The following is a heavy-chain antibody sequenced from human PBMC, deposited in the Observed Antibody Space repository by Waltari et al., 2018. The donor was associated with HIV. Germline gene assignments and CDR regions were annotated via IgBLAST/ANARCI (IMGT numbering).Heavy chain of an antibody. CDR3: AKAPTTSTALVQGS. CDR1: GFIFRAYG. J-gene: IGHJ5*02. D-gene: IGHD5-18*01. V-gene: IGHV3-30*18. CDR2: ISYDASDQ. Sequence: QLVESGGGVVQPGRSLRLTCAASGFIFRAYGMHWVRQAPGKGLEWLTFISYDASDQYYAKSVKGRFTISRDNSKKTVFLEMNNLKIEDTAIYFCAKAPTTSTALVQGSWGQGTLVIVSS.